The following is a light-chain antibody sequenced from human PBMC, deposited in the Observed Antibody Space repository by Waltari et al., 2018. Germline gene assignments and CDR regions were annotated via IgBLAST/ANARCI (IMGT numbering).Light chain of an antibody. Sequence: EIVLTQSPGTLSLYPVDRATLSGRASQSVTSSCLDWYQQKPGQAPRLLIDGASTRATGIPDRLSGSGSGTDFFLTISRLEPEEFEVFDCHHYGRPWKFGQGTKAEIK. CDR3: HHYGRPWK. CDR1: QSVTSSC. CDR2: GAS. V-gene: IGKV3-20*01. J-gene: IGKJ1*01.